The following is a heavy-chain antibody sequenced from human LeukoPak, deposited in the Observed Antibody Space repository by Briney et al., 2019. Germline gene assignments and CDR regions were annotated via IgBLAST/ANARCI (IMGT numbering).Heavy chain of an antibody. Sequence: SETLSLTCSVSGYSISSGYYWGWIRQPPGKGLEWIGSIHHSGSTYYNPSLKSRVTISVDTSKNQFSVKLSSVTAADTAVYYCARSIYCSGGSCYRGPYYFDYWGQGTLVTVSS. D-gene: IGHD2-15*01. J-gene: IGHJ4*02. CDR2: IHHSGST. CDR3: ARSIYCSGGSCYRGPYYFDY. CDR1: GYSISSGYY. V-gene: IGHV4-38-2*02.